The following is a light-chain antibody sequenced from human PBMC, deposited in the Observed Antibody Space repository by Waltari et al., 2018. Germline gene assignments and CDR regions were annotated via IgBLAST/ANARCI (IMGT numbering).Light chain of an antibody. J-gene: IGKJ3*01. V-gene: IGKV1-39*01. CDR1: QSIDRY. Sequence: GGDRVTITCRASQSIDRYLNWYQQKEGRAPNLLIYSASNLQSGVPSRFSGSGSGTDFTLTISSLQHEDFATYYCQQSYSAPFTFGPGTKVDI. CDR3: QQSYSAPFT. CDR2: SAS.